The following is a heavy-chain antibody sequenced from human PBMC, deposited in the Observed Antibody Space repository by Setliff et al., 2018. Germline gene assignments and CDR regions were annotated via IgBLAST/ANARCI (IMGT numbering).Heavy chain of an antibody. Sequence: SETLSLTCAVSGGSISSGDASWSWVRQPPGKGLEWIGYIFHSGLTFYNPSFRRRVTISVDRSKNQFSLSLTSMTAADTAVYYCARAPGTVHYSRVPYGMDVWGQGITVTVSS. D-gene: IGHD2-21*01. CDR1: GGSISSGDAS. CDR2: IFHSGLT. J-gene: IGHJ6*02. V-gene: IGHV4-30-2*01. CDR3: ARAPGTVHYSRVPYGMDV.